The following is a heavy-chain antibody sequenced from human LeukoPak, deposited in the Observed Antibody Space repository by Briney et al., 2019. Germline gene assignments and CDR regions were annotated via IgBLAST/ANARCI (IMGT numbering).Heavy chain of an antibody. CDR2: ISAYNGKS. D-gene: IGHD3/OR15-3a*01. V-gene: IGHV1-18*01. CDR1: GYTFTSFG. Sequence: GASVKVSCKASGYTFTSFGISWVRQAPGQGPEWMGWISAYNGKSNSVQKFQGRVTMTTDTSTNTAYMELRSLRSDDTAVYYCTRDLGVDTSMISFDFWGQGTVVTVSS. J-gene: IGHJ4*02. CDR3: TRDLGVDTSMISFDF.